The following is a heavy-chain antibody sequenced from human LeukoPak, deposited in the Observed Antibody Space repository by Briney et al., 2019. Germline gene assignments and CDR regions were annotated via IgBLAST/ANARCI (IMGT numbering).Heavy chain of an antibody. Sequence: ESLTLTCAVSGFSVSSNYLTWVRQAPGRGLEWVWIIYSGATTYYEDSLRGRFTISIDNSKNKFYLQLNSVTAADTAVYYCARHYYVSSTAYFTDGFDIWGQGTMVTVSS. CDR1: GFSVSSNY. CDR3: ARHYYVSSTAYFTDGFDI. CDR2: IYSGATT. D-gene: IGHD3-22*01. J-gene: IGHJ3*02. V-gene: IGHV3-66*04.